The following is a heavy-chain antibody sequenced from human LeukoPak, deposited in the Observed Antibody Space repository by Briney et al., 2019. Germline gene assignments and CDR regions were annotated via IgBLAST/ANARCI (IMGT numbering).Heavy chain of an antibody. D-gene: IGHD3-22*01. V-gene: IGHV5-51*01. CDR3: ARPLYYYDSSGYYEKYYFDY. Sequence: GESLKISCKGSGYTFTTYWIGWVRQMPGKGLEWMGIIYPNDSNTRYSPSFQGQVTISADKSISTAYLQWSSLKASDTAMYYCARPLYYYDSSGYYEKYYFDYWGQGTPVTVSS. CDR1: GYTFTTYW. CDR2: IYPNDSNT. J-gene: IGHJ4*02.